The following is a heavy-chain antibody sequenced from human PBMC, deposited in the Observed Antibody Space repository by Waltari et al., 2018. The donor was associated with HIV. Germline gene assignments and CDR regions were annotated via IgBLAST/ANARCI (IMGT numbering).Heavy chain of an antibody. Sequence: VQLVESGGVLVQQVGSLRLSCANSGSTFSSFSMNWVRQAPGKGLEFISYISGSSSTIYYADSVKVRFTISRYNARNSLYLQMNSLRAEDTAVYYCARDGWLRSAYGMDVWGQGTTVTVS. CDR1: GSTFSSFS. V-gene: IGHV3-48*01. J-gene: IGHJ6*02. D-gene: IGHD5-12*01. CDR3: ARDGWLRSAYGMDV. CDR2: ISGSSSTI.